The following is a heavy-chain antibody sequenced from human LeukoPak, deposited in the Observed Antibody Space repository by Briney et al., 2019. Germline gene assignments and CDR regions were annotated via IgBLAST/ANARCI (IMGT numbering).Heavy chain of an antibody. V-gene: IGHV3-21*01. CDR2: ISSSSSYI. J-gene: IGHJ4*02. CDR3: AREGIYYDSSYFDY. Sequence: PGGSLRLSCAASGFTFSSYSMTWVRQAPVKGLEWVSSISSSSSYIYYADSVKGRFTISRDNAKNSLYLQMNSLRAEDTAVYYCAREGIYYDSSYFDYWGQGTLVTVSS. D-gene: IGHD3-22*01. CDR1: GFTFSSYS.